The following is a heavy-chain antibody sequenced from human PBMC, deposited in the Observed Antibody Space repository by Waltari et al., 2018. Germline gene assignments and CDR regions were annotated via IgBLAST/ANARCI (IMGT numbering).Heavy chain of an antibody. CDR3: ARLGGDRFGSLRHCGPASCTTWIDP. CDR1: GGPISGFY. J-gene: IGHJ5*02. Sequence: VLLEESGPGLVKPSETLSLTCTVSGGPISGFYWTWIRQPPVKGLEYIGYIFYTGNTNCNPSRRGRVIISVATSRNQFSLKVRSLTAADTAVYYCARLGGDRFGSLRHCGPASCTTWIDPWGRGTLVTVSS. V-gene: IGHV4-59*01. CDR2: IFYTGNT. D-gene: IGHD2-2*01.